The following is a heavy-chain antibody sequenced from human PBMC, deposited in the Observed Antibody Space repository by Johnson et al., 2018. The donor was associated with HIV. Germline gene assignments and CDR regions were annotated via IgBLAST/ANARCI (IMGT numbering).Heavy chain of an antibody. CDR1: GFTFSSYG. V-gene: IGHV3-33*01. D-gene: IGHD1-1*01. CDR3: ARSGPNWAFDF. Sequence: QVQLVEFGGGVVQPGRSLRLSCAASGFTFSSYGMHWVRQAPGKGLEWVAVIWYDGSNKYYADSVKGRFTISRDNSKNTLYLQMNSLRAEDTAVYYCARSGPNWAFDFWGQGTMVTVSS. J-gene: IGHJ3*01. CDR2: IWYDGSNK.